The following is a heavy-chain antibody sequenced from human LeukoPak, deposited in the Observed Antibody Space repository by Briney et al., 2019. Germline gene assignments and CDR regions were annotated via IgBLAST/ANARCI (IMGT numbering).Heavy chain of an antibody. CDR3: ARDDGSYSRSPGFDN. D-gene: IGHD1-26*01. CDR2: IAYDGNNT. J-gene: IGHJ4*02. CDR1: GFIFSDYG. Sequence: GRSLRLSCVASGFIFSDYGIQWVRQAPGKGLEWVAVIAYDGNNTYYGDSVRGRFTISRDNSKKMVYLEMNSLRAEDTAVYYCARDDGSYSRSPGFDNWGQGTLVTVSS. V-gene: IGHV3-30*03.